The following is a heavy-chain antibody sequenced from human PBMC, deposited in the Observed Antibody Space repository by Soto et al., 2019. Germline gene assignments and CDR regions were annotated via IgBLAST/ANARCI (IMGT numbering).Heavy chain of an antibody. V-gene: IGHV3-23*01. CDR3: AKDRGCIDPFAY. CDR1: GFAFSSYA. Sequence: EVQLLESGGGLVQPGGSLRLSCAASGFAFSSYAMSWVRQAPGKGLEWVSSISGSTSGTYYADAVKGRFTISRDNSNNTLCLQMNSLRAEDTAVYYWAKDRGCIDPFAYWGQGALVTVSS. D-gene: IGHD3-16*02. CDR2: ISGSTSGT. J-gene: IGHJ4*02.